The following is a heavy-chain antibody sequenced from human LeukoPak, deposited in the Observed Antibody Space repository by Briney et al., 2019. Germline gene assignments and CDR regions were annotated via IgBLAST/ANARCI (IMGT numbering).Heavy chain of an antibody. CDR3: ASHRRQYYFDY. CDR1: GFTFSSYS. Sequence: GGSLRLSCAASGFTFSSYSMNWVRQAPGKGLEWVSSISSGSSYIYYADSVKGRFTISRDNAKNSLYLQMNSLRVEDTAVYYCASHRRQYYFDYWGQGTLVTVSS. V-gene: IGHV3-21*01. J-gene: IGHJ4*02. CDR2: ISSGSSYI.